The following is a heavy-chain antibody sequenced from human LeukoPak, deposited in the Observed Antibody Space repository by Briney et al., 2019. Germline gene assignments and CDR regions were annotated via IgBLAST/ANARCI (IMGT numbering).Heavy chain of an antibody. CDR3: VYYYDSSV. Sequence: PGGSLRLSCAASGFNFSNTWMTWVRQAPGKGLEWVSSISSSSSNIYYADSVKGRFTISRDNAKNSLYLQMNSLRAEDTAVYYCVYYYDSSVWGQGTMVTVSS. CDR2: ISSSSSNI. J-gene: IGHJ3*01. CDR1: GFNFSNTW. V-gene: IGHV3-21*01. D-gene: IGHD3-22*01.